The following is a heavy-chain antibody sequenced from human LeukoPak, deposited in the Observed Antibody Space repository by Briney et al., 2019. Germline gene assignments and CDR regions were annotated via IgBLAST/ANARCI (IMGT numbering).Heavy chain of an antibody. CDR2: IYPSDSDT. V-gene: IGHV5-51*01. J-gene: IGHJ4*02. Sequence: GESLKISCKASGYSFTNYWIGGVRQMPGKGLEWMGLIYPSDSDTRYSPSFQGQVTISADKSISTAYLQWSSLKASDTAMYFCARYANVDYFDYWGQGTLVTVSS. CDR3: ARYANVDYFDY. CDR1: GYSFTNYW.